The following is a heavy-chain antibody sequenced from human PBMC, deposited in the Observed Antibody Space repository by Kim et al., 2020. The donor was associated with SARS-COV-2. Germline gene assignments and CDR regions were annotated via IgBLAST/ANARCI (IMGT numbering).Heavy chain of an antibody. D-gene: IGHD3-3*01. J-gene: IGHJ6*02. CDR1: GGTFSSYA. V-gene: IGHV1-69*13. CDR2: IIPIFGTA. CDR3: ARDYRSPPSGYDFWSGYYSPLDYGMDV. Sequence: SVKVSCKASGGTFSSYAISWVRQAPGQGLEWMGGIIPIFGTANYAQKFQGRVTITADESTSTAYMELSSLRSEDTAVYYCARDYRSPPSGYDFWSGYYSPLDYGMDVWGQGTTVTVSS.